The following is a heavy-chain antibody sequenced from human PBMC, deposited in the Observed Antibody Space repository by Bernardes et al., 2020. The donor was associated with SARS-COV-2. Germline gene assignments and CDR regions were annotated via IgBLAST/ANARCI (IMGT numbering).Heavy chain of an antibody. J-gene: IGHJ6*02. D-gene: IGHD5-18*01. CDR3: ARGGSGYTYGPRYYYYGLDV. Sequence: SETLPLTCAVYGGSFSGSYWTWIRQPPGKGLDWIGEINHSGTTNHNPSLKSRVTISLDTSKNQFSLKLTSVTAADTAVYYCARGGSGYTYGPRYYYYGLDVWGQGTTVTVSS. CDR1: GGSFSGSY. CDR2: INHSGTT. V-gene: IGHV4-34*01.